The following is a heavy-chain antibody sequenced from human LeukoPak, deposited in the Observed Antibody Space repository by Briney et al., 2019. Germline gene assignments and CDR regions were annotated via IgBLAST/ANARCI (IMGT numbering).Heavy chain of an antibody. J-gene: IGHJ4*02. CDR3: ARVSAGAKGGY. CDR2: ISSSGSTI. Sequence: PGGSLRLSCAASGFTFSSYEMNWVRQAPGKGLEWVSYISSSGSTIYYADSVRGRFTISRDNAKNSLYLQMNSLRAEDTAVYYCARVSAGAKGGYWGQGTLVTVSS. CDR1: GFTFSSYE. V-gene: IGHV3-48*03. D-gene: IGHD1-26*01.